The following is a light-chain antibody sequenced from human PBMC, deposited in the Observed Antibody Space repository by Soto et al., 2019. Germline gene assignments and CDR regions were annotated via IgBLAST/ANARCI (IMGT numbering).Light chain of an antibody. CDR3: QQYGNSST. J-gene: IGKJ4*01. V-gene: IGKV3-20*01. CDR2: GAS. Sequence: IVLTQSPGTLSLSPGERATLSCRATESVSSSFVSWCQQRPGQAPRLLIFGASNRATCIPERIGGSGGGTDFSLTISRQEPEDCAVYYCQQYGNSSTFGGGTKVDIK. CDR1: ESVSSSF.